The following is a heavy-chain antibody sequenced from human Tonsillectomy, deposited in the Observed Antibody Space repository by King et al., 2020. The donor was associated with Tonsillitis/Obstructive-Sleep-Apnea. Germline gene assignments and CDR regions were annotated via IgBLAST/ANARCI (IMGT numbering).Heavy chain of an antibody. Sequence: VQLVESGGGFVKPGRSLRLSCTTSGFTFGDYDMSWFRQAPGKGLEWVGFIRSKAYGGTTDYAASVKGRFTISRDDSKSIAYLQMNSLKTEDTAVYYCSSCFIVGATPEYDAFDIWGQGTMVTVSS. D-gene: IGHD1-26*01. CDR2: IRSKAYGGTT. CDR3: SSCFIVGATPEYDAFDI. V-gene: IGHV3-49*05. J-gene: IGHJ3*02. CDR1: GFTFGDYD.